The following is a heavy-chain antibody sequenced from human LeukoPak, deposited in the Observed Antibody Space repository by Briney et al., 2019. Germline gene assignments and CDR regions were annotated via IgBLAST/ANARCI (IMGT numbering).Heavy chain of an antibody. CDR1: GFTFSTSW. J-gene: IGHJ4*02. CDR3: ARHDFASPFDY. Sequence: GSLRLSCAPYGFTFSTSWMSWVRQAPGKGLEWVANIKQDGSERYYVGSVKGRFTISRDNAKNSLYLQMNSLRAEDTAVYYCARHDFASPFDYWGQGILVTVSS. CDR2: IKQDGSER. V-gene: IGHV3-7*01. D-gene: IGHD2-21*02.